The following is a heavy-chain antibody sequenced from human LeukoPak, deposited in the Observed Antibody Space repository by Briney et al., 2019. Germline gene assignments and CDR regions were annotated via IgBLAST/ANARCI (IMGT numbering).Heavy chain of an antibody. CDR3: ARDHNYAFDN. D-gene: IGHD1-1*01. CDR2: IGIDSGNT. J-gene: IGHJ4*02. CDR1: GFPFIEYS. V-gene: IGHV3-48*01. Sequence: GGSLRLSCTASGFPFIEYSMNWVRQAPGKGLEWISYIGIDSGNTKYADSVRGRFTISADKAKNSLYLQMNSLRVEDMAVYYCARDHNYAFDNWGQGTLVSVAS.